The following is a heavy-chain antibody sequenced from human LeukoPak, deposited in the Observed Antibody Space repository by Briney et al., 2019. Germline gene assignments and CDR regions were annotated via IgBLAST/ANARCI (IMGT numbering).Heavy chain of an antibody. J-gene: IGHJ4*02. V-gene: IGHV1-69*04. CDR1: GGTFSSYA. CDR2: IIPILGIA. D-gene: IGHD3-22*01. Sequence: SVKVSCKASGGTFSSYAISWVRQAPGQGLEWMGRIIPILGIANYAQKFQGRVTITADKSTSTAYMELSSLRSEDTAVYYCASRYDSSGYAYWGQGTLVTVSS. CDR3: ASRYDSSGYAY.